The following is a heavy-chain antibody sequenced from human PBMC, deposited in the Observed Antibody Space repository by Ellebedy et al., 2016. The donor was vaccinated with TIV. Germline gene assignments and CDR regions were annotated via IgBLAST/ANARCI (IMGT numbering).Heavy chain of an antibody. D-gene: IGHD1-26*01. V-gene: IGHV3-30*02. CDR2: IRHDGSDK. J-gene: IGHJ3*01. CDR3: AKDRGSGSYRAGSFDV. Sequence: GESLKISCAASGFTFDAYDMHWVRQAPGKGLEWVAFIRHDGSDKYFADSVKGRFTITRDISKNTLYLQMNSLRAEDAAVYYCAKDRGSGSYRAGSFDVWGQGTMVTVSS. CDR1: GFTFDAYD.